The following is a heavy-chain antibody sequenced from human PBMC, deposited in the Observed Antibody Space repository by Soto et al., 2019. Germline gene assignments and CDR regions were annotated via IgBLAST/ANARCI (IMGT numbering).Heavy chain of an antibody. CDR2: ISSSSSYI. J-gene: IGHJ6*02. CDR1: GFTFSSYS. D-gene: IGHD6-19*01. CDR3: ARETRYPPARRRRSGWYDYYYYGRDV. V-gene: IGHV3-21*01. Sequence: EVQLVESGGGLVKPGGSLRLSCAASGFTFSSYSMNWVRQAPGKGLEWVSSISSSSSYIYYADSVKGRFTISRDNAKNSLYLQMNSLRAEATAVYYCARETRYPPARRRRSGWYDYYYYGRDVWGQGTTVTVSS.